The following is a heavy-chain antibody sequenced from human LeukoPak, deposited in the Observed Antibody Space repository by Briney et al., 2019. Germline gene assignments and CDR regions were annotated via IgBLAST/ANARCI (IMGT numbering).Heavy chain of an antibody. V-gene: IGHV4-39*07. J-gene: IGHJ5*02. Sequence: PSETLSLTCTVSGGSISSSSYYWGWIRQPPGKGLEWIGSIYYSGSTYYNPSLKSRVTISVDTSKNQFSLKLSSVTAADTAVYYCAGIEWLRHDWNRWFDPWGQGTLVTVSS. CDR3: AGIEWLRHDWNRWFDP. CDR1: GGSISSSSYY. D-gene: IGHD5-12*01. CDR2: IYYSGST.